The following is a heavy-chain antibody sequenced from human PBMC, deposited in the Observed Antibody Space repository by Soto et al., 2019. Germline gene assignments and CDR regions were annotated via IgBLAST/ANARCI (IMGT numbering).Heavy chain of an antibody. CDR2: IWYDGSNK. CDR3: ARAGSPYSSSWYKFDY. CDR1: GFTFSSYG. V-gene: IGHV3-33*01. D-gene: IGHD6-13*01. J-gene: IGHJ4*02. Sequence: PGGSLRLSCAASGFTFSSYGMHWVCQAPGKGLEWVAVIWYDGSNKYYADSVKGRFTISRDNSKNTLYLQMNSLRAEDTAVYYCARAGSPYSSSWYKFDYWGQGTLVTVSS.